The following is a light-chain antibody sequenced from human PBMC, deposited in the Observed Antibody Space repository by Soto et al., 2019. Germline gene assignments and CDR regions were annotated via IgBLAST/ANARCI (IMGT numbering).Light chain of an antibody. J-gene: IGKJ5*01. V-gene: IGKV3-20*01. Sequence: EIVLTQSPGTLSLSPGERATLSCRASQSVSSSYLAWYQQKPGQAPRLLIYGASSRATGIPDRFSGSGSGTHFTLTISRLEPEDFAVYYYQQYGSSPSITFGQGTRLEIK. CDR1: QSVSSSY. CDR2: GAS. CDR3: QQYGSSPSIT.